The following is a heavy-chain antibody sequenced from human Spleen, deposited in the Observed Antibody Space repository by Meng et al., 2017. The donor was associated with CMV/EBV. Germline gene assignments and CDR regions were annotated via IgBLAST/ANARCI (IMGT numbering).Heavy chain of an antibody. CDR3: ARSVNLYYYYGMDV. CDR2: LIPIFGTA. Sequence: SVKVSCQASGGTFSSYAISWVRQAPGQGLEWMGGLIPIFGTANYAQKFQGRVTITTDESTSTAYMELSSLRSEDTAVYYCARSVNLYYYYGMDVWGQGTTVTVSS. J-gene: IGHJ6*02. CDR1: GGTFSSYA. V-gene: IGHV1-69*05.